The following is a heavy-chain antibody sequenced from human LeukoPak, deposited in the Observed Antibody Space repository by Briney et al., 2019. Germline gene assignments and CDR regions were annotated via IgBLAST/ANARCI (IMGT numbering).Heavy chain of an antibody. CDR3: ARLPRYGGYDHFDY. CDR2: IYYRGTT. J-gene: IGHJ4*02. Sequence: SETLSLTCTVSGXSIYSYYWSWIRQPPGKGLGWIGYIYYRGTTSYNPFLKSRVTISVDTSKNQFSLKLNSVTAADTAVYYCARLPRYGGYDHFDYWGQGILVIVSS. D-gene: IGHD5-12*01. V-gene: IGHV4-59*12. CDR1: GXSIYSYY.